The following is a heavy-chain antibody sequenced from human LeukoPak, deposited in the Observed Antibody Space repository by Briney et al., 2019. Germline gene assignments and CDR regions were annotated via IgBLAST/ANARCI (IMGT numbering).Heavy chain of an antibody. J-gene: IGHJ5*02. D-gene: IGHD4-11*01. V-gene: IGHV1-69*04. CDR1: GGTFSSYA. Sequence: SVKVSCKASGGTFSSYAISWVRQAPGQGLEWMGRIIPILGIANYAQKFQGRVTITADKSTSTAYMELSSLRSEDTAVYYCAPYPKTTANWFDPWGQGTLVTISS. CDR3: APYPKTTANWFDP. CDR2: IIPILGIA.